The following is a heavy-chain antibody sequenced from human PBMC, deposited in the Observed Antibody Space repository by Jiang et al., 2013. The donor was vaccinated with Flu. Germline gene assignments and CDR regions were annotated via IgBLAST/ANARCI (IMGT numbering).Heavy chain of an antibody. Sequence: KFQGRVTITADKSTSTAYMELSSLRSEDTAVYYCARDYSDTNDRKFDPWGQGTLVTVSS. V-gene: IGHV1-69*04. J-gene: IGHJ5*02. D-gene: IGHD1-1*01. CDR3: ARDYSDTNDRKFDP.